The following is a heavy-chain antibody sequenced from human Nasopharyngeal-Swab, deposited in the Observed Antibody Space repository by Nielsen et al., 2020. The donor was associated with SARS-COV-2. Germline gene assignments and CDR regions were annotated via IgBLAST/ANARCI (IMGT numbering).Heavy chain of an antibody. CDR1: GFTFSDHW. CDR2: IKPDGSEK. J-gene: IGHJ6*02. V-gene: IGHV3-7*01. CDR3: ARMNYYFYYGMDV. Sequence: LSLTCVVSGFTFSDHWMNWVRQAPGKGLEWVANIKPDGSEKYYVDSVKGRFTISRDNAKNSLYLQMSSLRAEDTAVYYCARMNYYFYYGMDVWGQGTTVTVSS.